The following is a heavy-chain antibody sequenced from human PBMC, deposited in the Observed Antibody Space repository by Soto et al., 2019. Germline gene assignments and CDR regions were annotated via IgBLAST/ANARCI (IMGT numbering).Heavy chain of an antibody. CDR2: INQSGST. CDR1: GGSFSGYY. Sequence: SETLSLTCAVYGGSFSGYYWSWIRQPPGKGLEWIGEINQSGSTNYNPSLKSRFTISVDTSKNQFSLKLSSVTAADTAVYYCARTTIFGHYYYYYGMDVWGQGTTVTVSS. V-gene: IGHV4-34*01. CDR3: ARTTIFGHYYYYYGMDV. D-gene: IGHD3-3*01. J-gene: IGHJ6*02.